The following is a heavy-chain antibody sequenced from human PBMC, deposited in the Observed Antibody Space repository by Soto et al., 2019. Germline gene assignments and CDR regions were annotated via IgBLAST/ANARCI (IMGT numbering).Heavy chain of an antibody. CDR1: GYTFTSYG. V-gene: IGHV1-18*01. CDR3: ARVASIAARPALGY. Sequence: ASVKVSCKASGYTFTSYGISWVRQAPGQGLEWMGWISAYNGNTNYAQKLQGRVTMTTDTSTSTAYMELRSLRSDDTAVYYCARVASIAARPALGYWGQGTLVTVSS. D-gene: IGHD6-6*01. CDR2: ISAYNGNT. J-gene: IGHJ4*02.